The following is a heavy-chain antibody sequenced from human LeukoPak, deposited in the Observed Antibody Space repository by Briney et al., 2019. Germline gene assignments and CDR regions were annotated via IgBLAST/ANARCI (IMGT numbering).Heavy chain of an antibody. CDR3: ARDGSGSPDY. Sequence: GESLRLSCAASGFTFSTYSMNWLRLAPGKGLEWVSSISPDSNYKYYVDSVKGRFTISRDNAKSSLYLQMNSLRAEDTAVYYCARDGSGSPDYWGQGTLVTVSS. CDR1: GFTFSTYS. J-gene: IGHJ4*02. V-gene: IGHV3-21*01. CDR2: ISPDSNYK. D-gene: IGHD3-10*01.